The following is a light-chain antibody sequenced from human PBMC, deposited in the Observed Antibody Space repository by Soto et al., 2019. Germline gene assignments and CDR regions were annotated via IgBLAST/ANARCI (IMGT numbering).Light chain of an antibody. J-gene: IGLJ3*02. Sequence: QSVLTQPPSASGTPGQRVTISCSGSSSNIGSKTVNWYQQFPGTAPKVVIYSNSQRPSGVPDRFSGSKSGTSGYLTISGLQSEDEADYYCAAWDDILNGWVFGGGTKVIVL. CDR1: SSNIGSKT. CDR3: AAWDDILNGWV. CDR2: SNS. V-gene: IGLV1-44*01.